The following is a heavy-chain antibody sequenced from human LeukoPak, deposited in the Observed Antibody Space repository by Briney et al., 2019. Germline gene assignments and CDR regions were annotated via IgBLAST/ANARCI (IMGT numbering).Heavy chain of an antibody. CDR3: ARDPTIFGVV. Sequence: PGGSLRLSCAASGFTFSSYNMNWVRQAPGKGLEWVSYISTGSSATYYADSVKGRFTISRDNAKSSLYLQMNSLRAEDTAVYYCARDPTIFGVVWGQGTLVTVSS. CDR1: GFTFSSYN. J-gene: IGHJ4*02. V-gene: IGHV3-48*01. D-gene: IGHD3-3*01. CDR2: ISTGSSAT.